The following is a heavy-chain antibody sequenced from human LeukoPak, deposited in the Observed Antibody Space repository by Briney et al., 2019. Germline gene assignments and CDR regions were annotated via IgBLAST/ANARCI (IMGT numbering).Heavy chain of an antibody. Sequence: GGSLRLSCAASGFTFSSCAMSWVRQAPGEGLEWVSLISGSGDSRYYADSVKGRLTISRDNAKNTLYLQMNSLRAEDTAVYYCAIFRAYYDRSGRNYWGQGTLVTVSS. CDR2: ISGSGDSR. D-gene: IGHD3-22*01. J-gene: IGHJ4*02. CDR3: AIFRAYYDRSGRNY. CDR1: GFTFSSCA. V-gene: IGHV3-23*01.